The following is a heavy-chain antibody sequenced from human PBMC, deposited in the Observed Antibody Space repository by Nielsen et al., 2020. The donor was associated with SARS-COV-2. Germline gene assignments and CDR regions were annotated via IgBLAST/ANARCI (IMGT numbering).Heavy chain of an antibody. CDR1: GFTFSSYS. V-gene: IGHV3-21*01. J-gene: IGHJ4*02. CDR3: ASLWFGELLSTY. D-gene: IGHD3-10*01. Sequence: GGSLRLSCAASGFTFSSYSMNWVRQAPGKGLEWVSSISSSSSYIYYADSVKGRFTISRDNAKNSLYLQMNSLRAEDTAVYYCASLWFGELLSTYWGQGTLVTVSS. CDR2: ISSSSSYI.